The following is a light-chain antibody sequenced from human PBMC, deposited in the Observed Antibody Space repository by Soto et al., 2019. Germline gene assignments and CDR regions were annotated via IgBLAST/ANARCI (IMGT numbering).Light chain of an antibody. Sequence: QSVLTQPASVSGSPGQSITISCTGTSSDDGGYNYVSWYQQHPGKALKLMIYDVSNRPSGVSNRFSGSKSCNTVSLTISGLQAEDEADYYCSSYTSSSTLYVFGTGTKVTVL. CDR1: SSDDGGYNY. CDR3: SSYTSSSTLYV. V-gene: IGLV2-14*01. J-gene: IGLJ1*01. CDR2: DVS.